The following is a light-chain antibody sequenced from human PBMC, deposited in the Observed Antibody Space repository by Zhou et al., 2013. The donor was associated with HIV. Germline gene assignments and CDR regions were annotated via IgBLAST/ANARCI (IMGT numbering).Light chain of an antibody. Sequence: EIVLTQSPATLSLSPGERATLSCRASQSISSRLAWYQQRPGQAPRLLIADASNRATGIPARFSGSGSGTDFTLTISSLEPEDFAVYFCLQRDSWPLTFGGGTKGGDQT. CDR3: LQRDSWPLT. V-gene: IGKV3-11*01. CDR2: DAS. J-gene: IGKJ4*01. CDR1: QSISSR.